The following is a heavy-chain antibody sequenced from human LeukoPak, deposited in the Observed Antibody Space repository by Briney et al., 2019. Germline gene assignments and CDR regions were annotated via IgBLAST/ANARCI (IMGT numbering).Heavy chain of an antibody. D-gene: IGHD6-6*01. Sequence: ASVKVSCNASGYTFTSYGINWVRQAPGQGLKWMGWISAYNSDTNYAQKFQGRVTMTRDTSTSTVYMELSSLRSEDTAVYYCARGGYSSSLFTFDYWGQGTLVTVSS. CDR1: GYTFTSYG. CDR2: ISAYNSDT. CDR3: ARGGYSSSLFTFDY. J-gene: IGHJ4*02. V-gene: IGHV1-18*01.